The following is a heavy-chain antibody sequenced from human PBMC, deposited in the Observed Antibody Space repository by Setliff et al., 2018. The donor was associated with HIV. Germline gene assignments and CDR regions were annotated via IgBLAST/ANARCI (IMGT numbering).Heavy chain of an antibody. V-gene: IGHV4-39*01. CDR2: IHYGGFF. Sequence: SETLSLTCTVSGGSFRSSRYYWSWIRQPPGKGLEWIGNIHYGGFFWYSPSLKSRVTISVDTSKNQFSLKLSSVTAADTAVYYCARPALGIGGGTRFDNWGQGTRVTVSS. J-gene: IGHJ4*02. D-gene: IGHD2-15*01. CDR1: GGSFRSSRYY. CDR3: ARPALGIGGGTRFDN.